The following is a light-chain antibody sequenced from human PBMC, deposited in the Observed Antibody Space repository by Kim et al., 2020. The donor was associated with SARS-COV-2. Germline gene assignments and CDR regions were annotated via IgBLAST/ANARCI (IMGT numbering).Light chain of an antibody. CDR3: KAWDSSSDHRVV. V-gene: IGLV3-21*04. Sequence: GKTSRVSCGGINTGRKIGHCYQRTSGQAHVLVSNYDSGQPPGIPGRFSGSNSGDTAALTLSRVEAGDEADYYCKAWDSSSDHRVVFGRGTQLTVL. CDR1: NTGRKI. J-gene: IGLJ2*01. CDR2: YDS.